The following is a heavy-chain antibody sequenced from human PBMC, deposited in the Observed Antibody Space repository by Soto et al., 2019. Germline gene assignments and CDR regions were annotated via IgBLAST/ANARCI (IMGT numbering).Heavy chain of an antibody. CDR1: GGTFSGYG. J-gene: IGHJ2*01. CDR3: ARARIPCWYFDL. V-gene: IGHV1-69*06. CDR2: SIPAFGTT. Sequence: QVQLIQSGAEVKKPGSSVKVSCKASGGTFSGYGISWVRHAPGQGLEWMGGSIPAFGTTNYAQNFQDRVTITADSSTNTAYMELSRLGSEDTAVYSCARARIPCWYFDLWGRGTLVTVSS.